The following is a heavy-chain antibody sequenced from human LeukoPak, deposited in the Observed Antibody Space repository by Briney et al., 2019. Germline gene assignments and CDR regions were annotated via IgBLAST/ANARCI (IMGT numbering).Heavy chain of an antibody. CDR2: ISSNGGST. CDR1: GFTFSSYA. Sequence: GGSLRLSCAASGFTFSSYAMHWVRQAPGKGLEYVSAISSNGGSTYYANSVKGRFTISRDNSKNTLYLQMGSLRAEDTAVYFCARGRPGGDYYMYGDYWGQGTLVTVSS. J-gene: IGHJ4*02. V-gene: IGHV3-64*01. D-gene: IGHD3-3*01. CDR3: ARGRPGGDYYMYGDY.